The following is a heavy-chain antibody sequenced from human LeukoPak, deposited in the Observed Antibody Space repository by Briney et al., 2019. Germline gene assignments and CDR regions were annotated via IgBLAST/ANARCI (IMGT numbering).Heavy chain of an antibody. CDR1: GFTFSDHY. D-gene: IGHD2-8*01. CDR2: TRNKANRYIQ. V-gene: IGHV3-72*01. J-gene: IGHJ6*03. Sequence: GGSLTLSCLASGFTFSDHYMDWVRQAPGKGREWVGRTRNKANRYIQGYAASVKGRLTISRDDSENALYLQMNRLKTEDAAVYYCARGHLVYVGHYYYYDMDVRGKGTTVTVSS. CDR3: ARGHLVYVGHYYYYDMDV.